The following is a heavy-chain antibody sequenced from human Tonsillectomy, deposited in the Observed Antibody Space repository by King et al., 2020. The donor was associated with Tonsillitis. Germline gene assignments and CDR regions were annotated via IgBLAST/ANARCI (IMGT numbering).Heavy chain of an antibody. CDR3: ARGDLNIFSIAS. D-gene: IGHD3-9*01. J-gene: IGHJ4*02. V-gene: IGHV1-2*02. CDR1: GYFFSDYY. CDR2: INPRTGDT. Sequence: VQLVESGADLKKPGASVKVSCKASGYFFSDYYIHWVRQAPGQGLEWMGTINPRTGDTAYAQKFQGRVTVTRDTFITTTYMELSRLRSDDAALYYCARGDLNIFSIASWGQGSLVTVSS.